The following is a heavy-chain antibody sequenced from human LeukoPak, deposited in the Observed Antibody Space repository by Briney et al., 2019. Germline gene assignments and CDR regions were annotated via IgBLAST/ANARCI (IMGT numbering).Heavy chain of an antibody. J-gene: IGHJ4*02. D-gene: IGHD3-3*01. V-gene: IGHV3-23*01. CDR2: ISGSGGST. Sequence: GGSLRLSCAASGFTFGSYAMSWVRQAPGKGLEWVSAISGSGGSTYYADSVKGRFTISRDNSKNTLYLQMNSLRAEDTAVYYCANIDFWSGYYPRDYWGQGTLVTVSS. CDR1: GFTFGSYA. CDR3: ANIDFWSGYYPRDY.